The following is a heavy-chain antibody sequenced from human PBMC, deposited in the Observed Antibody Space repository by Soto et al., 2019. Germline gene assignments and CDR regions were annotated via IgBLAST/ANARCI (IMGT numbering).Heavy chain of an antibody. D-gene: IGHD3-10*01. CDR1: GFTFSSYG. J-gene: IGHJ4*02. CDR2: IWYDGTNT. V-gene: IGHV3-33*01. CDR3: ARDARLLWFGELSFDY. Sequence: QVQLVESGGGVVQPGRSLRLSCAASGFTFSSYGMHWVRQAPGKGLEGVATIWYDGTNTYYADSVKGRFTISRDNSKNTLYLQMNSLRAEDTAVYYCARDARLLWFGELSFDYWGQGTLVTVSS.